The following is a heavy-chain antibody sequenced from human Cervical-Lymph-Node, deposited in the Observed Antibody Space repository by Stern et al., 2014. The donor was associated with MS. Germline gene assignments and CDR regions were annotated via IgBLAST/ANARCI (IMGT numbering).Heavy chain of an antibody. V-gene: IGHV4-59*01. D-gene: IGHD6-19*01. Sequence: VQLMESGPRLVKPSETLSLTCSVSGVAFSTYPWNWLRKSPGKGLEWIGYSYYDGSAQSNFFLVSGVIIAVDRYGHQSSANLSSVPAADTAVYYCARSPHTGSGWLYYFDYWGQGALVTVSS. J-gene: IGHJ4*02. CDR3: ARSPHTGSGWLYYFDY. CDR2: SYYDGSA. CDR1: GVAFSTYP.